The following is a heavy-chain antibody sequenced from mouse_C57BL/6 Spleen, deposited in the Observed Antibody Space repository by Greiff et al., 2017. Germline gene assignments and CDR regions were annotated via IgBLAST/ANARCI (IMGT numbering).Heavy chain of an antibody. D-gene: IGHD1-1*01. CDR3: ARWSTTVVFDY. V-gene: IGHV1-81*01. CDR1: GYTFTSYG. Sequence: VQGVESGAELARPGASVKLSCKASGYTFTSYGISWVKQRPGQGLEWIGEIYPRSGNTHYNEKFKGKATLTADKSSSTAYMELRNLTSEDSAVYFCARWSTTVVFDYWGQGTTLTVSS. CDR2: IYPRSGNT. J-gene: IGHJ2*01.